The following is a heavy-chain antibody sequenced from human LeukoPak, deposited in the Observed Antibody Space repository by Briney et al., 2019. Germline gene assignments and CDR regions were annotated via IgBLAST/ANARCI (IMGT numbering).Heavy chain of an antibody. J-gene: IGHJ4*02. CDR3: AREILGGFNPGAY. D-gene: IGHD1-14*01. CDR2: IDQSGTT. CDR1: NESFTYYY. Sequence: SETLSLTCAVRNESFTYYYWSWLRQPPGRGLEWVGEIDQSGTTTYNPSLKGRVTISQDTTTSRFSLRLNSVTAADTAVYYCAREILGGFNPGAYWGQGTLVTVSS. V-gene: IGHV4-34*01.